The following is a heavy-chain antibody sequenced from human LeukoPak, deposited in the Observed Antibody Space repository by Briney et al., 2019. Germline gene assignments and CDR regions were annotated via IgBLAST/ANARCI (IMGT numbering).Heavy chain of an antibody. CDR3: ARVFGSPVVPAATTPDIDWYFDL. CDR2: FDPEDGET. Sequence: ASVKVSCKVSGYTLTELSMHWVRQAPGKGLEWMGGFDPEDGETIYAQKFQGRVTITADESTSTAYMELSSLRSEDTAVYYCARVFGSPVVPAATTPDIDWYFDLWGRGTLVTVSS. CDR1: GYTLTELS. V-gene: IGHV1-24*01. J-gene: IGHJ2*01. D-gene: IGHD2-2*01.